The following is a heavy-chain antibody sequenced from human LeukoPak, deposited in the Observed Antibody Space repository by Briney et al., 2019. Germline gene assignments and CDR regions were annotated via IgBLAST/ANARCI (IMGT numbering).Heavy chain of an antibody. V-gene: IGHV3-74*01. CDR2: INSDGSGA. CDR3: VVVGTGIPF. D-gene: IGHD2-15*01. CDR1: GFSFSSYW. Sequence: GGSLRLSCAASGFSFSSYWMHWVRQAPGKGLVWVSHINSDGSGASYADSVKGRFTISRDNAMNTLYLQMNSLRDDDTTVYFCVVVGTGIPFWGQGALVTVSS. J-gene: IGHJ4*02.